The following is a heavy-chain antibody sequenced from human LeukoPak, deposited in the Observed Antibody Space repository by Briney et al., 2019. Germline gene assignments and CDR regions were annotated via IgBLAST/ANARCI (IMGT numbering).Heavy chain of an antibody. V-gene: IGHV3-48*03. CDR1: GFTFSSYE. CDR2: ISSSGSTI. D-gene: IGHD1-20*01. Sequence: GGSLRLSCAASGFTFSSYEMNWVRQAPGKGLEWVSYISSSGSTIYYADSVEGRFTISRDNAKNSLYLQMNSLRAEDTAVYYCARIRYNWNFDYWGQGTLVTVSS. CDR3: ARIRYNWNFDY. J-gene: IGHJ4*02.